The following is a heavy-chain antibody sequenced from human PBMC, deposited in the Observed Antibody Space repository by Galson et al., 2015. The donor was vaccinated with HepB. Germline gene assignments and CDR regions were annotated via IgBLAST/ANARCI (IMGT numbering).Heavy chain of an antibody. CDR2: ISAYNGNT. J-gene: IGHJ6*02. CDR3: ARDIFTHKRWLQLPSGMDV. D-gene: IGHD5-24*01. V-gene: IGHV1-18*01. CDR1: GYTFTSYG. Sequence: SVKVSCKASGYTFTSYGISWVRQAPGQGLEWMGWISAYNGNTNYAQKLQGRVTMTTDTSTSTAYMELRSLRSDDTAVYYCARDIFTHKRWLQLPSGMDVWGQGTTVTVSS.